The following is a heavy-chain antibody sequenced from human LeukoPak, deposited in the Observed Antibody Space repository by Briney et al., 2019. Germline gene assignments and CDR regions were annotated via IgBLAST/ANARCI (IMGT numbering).Heavy chain of an antibody. D-gene: IGHD1-26*01. CDR3: ARVGVGATGHYYYYGMDV. J-gene: IGHJ6*02. CDR2: ISGSGGST. V-gene: IGHV3-23*01. CDR1: GFTFSSYA. Sequence: GGSLRLSCAASGFTFSSYAMSWVRQAPGKGLEWVSAISGSGGSTYYADSVKGRFTISRDNSKNTLYLQMNSLRAEDTAVYYCARVGVGATGHYYYYGMDVWGQGTTVTVSS.